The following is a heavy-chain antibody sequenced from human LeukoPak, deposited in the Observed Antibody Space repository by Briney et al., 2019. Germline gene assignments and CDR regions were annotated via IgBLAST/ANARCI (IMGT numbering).Heavy chain of an antibody. CDR2: IWYDGSNK. CDR1: GFTFSSYG. CDR3: ARDFVAVAKYYCYYGMDV. J-gene: IGHJ6*02. D-gene: IGHD6-19*01. Sequence: PGGSLRLSSAASGFTFSSYGMHWVHQAPGKGLEWVAVIWYDGSNKYYADSVKGRFTISRDDSKNTLYPQMYSLRAEDTAVYYCARDFVAVAKYYCYYGMDVWGQGTTVTVSS. V-gene: IGHV3-33*01.